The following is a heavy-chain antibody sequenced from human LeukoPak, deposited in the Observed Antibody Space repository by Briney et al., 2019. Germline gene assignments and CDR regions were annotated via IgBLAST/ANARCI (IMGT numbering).Heavy chain of an antibody. CDR1: GFTFSSYG. J-gene: IGHJ3*02. Sequence: QSGGSLRLSCAASGFTFSSYGMHWVRQAPGKGLEWVAVISYDGSNKYYADSVKGRFTISRDNSKNTLYLQMNSLRAEDTAVYYCARDSRSRLGAFDIWGQGTMVTVSS. D-gene: IGHD6-13*01. CDR3: ARDSRSRLGAFDI. CDR2: ISYDGSNK. V-gene: IGHV3-30*03.